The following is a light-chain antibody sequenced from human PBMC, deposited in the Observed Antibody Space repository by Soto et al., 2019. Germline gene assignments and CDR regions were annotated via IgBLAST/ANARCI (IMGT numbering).Light chain of an antibody. CDR1: SSDVGGYNY. Sequence: QSALTQPASVSGSPGPSIAISCTGTSSDVGGYNYVSWYQQHPGKAPKLMIYDVSNRPSGVSNRFSGSTSGNTASLTISGLQAEDEADYYCSSYTSSDTYVFGTGTKLTVL. CDR2: DVS. CDR3: SSYTSSDTYV. J-gene: IGLJ1*01. V-gene: IGLV2-14*01.